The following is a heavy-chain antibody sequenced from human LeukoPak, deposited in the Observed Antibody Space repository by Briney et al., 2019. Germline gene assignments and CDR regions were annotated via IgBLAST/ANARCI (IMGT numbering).Heavy chain of an antibody. V-gene: IGHV4-4*07. CDR3: ATGDGYNSFDY. D-gene: IGHD5-24*01. J-gene: IGHJ4*02. CDR1: GGSFSSYY. Sequence: SESLSLTCTVSGGSFSSYYWSWIRRPAGKGLEWIGRIYTSGSTNYNSSLKSRVTMSVDTSKNQVSLKLSSVTAADTAVYYCATGDGYNSFDYWGQGTLVTVSS. CDR2: IYTSGST.